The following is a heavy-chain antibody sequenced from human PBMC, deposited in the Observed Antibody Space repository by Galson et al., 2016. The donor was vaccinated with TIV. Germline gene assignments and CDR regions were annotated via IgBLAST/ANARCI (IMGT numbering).Heavy chain of an antibody. Sequence: SLRLSCAASGFTFSSYNIHWVRQTPDKGLEWVAVVSYDGRDKFYGDSVKGRFTISRDNSESTLSLQMTSLRDEDTAVYYCAISHISKWNDNYYDYPMDVWGQGTTVTISS. D-gene: IGHD1-1*01. CDR3: AISHISKWNDNYYDYPMDV. CDR1: GFTFSSYN. CDR2: VSYDGRDK. J-gene: IGHJ6*02. V-gene: IGHV3-30*03.